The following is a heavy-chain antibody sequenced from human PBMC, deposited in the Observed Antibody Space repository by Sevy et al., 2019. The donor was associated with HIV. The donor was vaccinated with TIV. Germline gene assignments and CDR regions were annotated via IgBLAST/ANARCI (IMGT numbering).Heavy chain of an antibody. Sequence: SETLSLTCTVSGVSISPYYWAWIRQPPGKGLECIGFSGNTNYNPSLKTPVTTSVGTAKNQFSLKLSSVTAADTAIYYCARGGPNQQQLDYFDYWGQGTLVTVSS. CDR2: SGNT. V-gene: IGHV4-59*01. J-gene: IGHJ4*02. CDR1: GVSISPYY. D-gene: IGHD6-13*01. CDR3: ARGGPNQQQLDYFDY.